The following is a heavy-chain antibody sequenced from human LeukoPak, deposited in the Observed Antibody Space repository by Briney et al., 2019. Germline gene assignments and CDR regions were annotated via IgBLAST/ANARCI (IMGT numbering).Heavy chain of an antibody. CDR1: GGSISSYY. D-gene: IGHD4-23*01. V-gene: IGHV4-59*01. CDR2: IYYSGST. Sequence: SETLSLTCIVSGGSISSYYWSWIRQPPGKGLEWIGYIYYSGSTNYNPSLKSRVTISVDTSKNQFSLKLSSVTAADTAVYYCARYGGLDYFDYWGQGTLVTVSS. J-gene: IGHJ4*02. CDR3: ARYGGLDYFDY.